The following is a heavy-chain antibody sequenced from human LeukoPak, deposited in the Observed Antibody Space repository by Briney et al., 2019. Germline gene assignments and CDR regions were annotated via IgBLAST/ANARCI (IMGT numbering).Heavy chain of an antibody. Sequence: GGSLRLSCAASGFTFSSYAMHWVRQAPGKGLEWVAVISYDGSNKYYADSVKGRFTISRDNSKNTLYLQMNSLRAEDTAVYYCASLMAASVRRGFDYWGQGTLVTVSS. CDR3: ASLMAASVRRGFDY. V-gene: IGHV3-30-3*01. J-gene: IGHJ4*02. CDR2: ISYDGSNK. D-gene: IGHD5-24*01. CDR1: GFTFSSYA.